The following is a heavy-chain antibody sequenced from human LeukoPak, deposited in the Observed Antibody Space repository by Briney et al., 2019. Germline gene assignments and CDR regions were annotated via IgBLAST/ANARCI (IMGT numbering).Heavy chain of an antibody. CDR3: ARVPTDYDILTGYA. J-gene: IGHJ5*02. Sequence: KPGGSLRLSCAASGFTFSSYSMNWVRQAPGKGLEWVSSISSSSSYIYYADSVKGRFTISRDNAKNSLYLQMNSLRAEDTAVYYCARVPTDYDILTGYAWGQGTLVNVSS. V-gene: IGHV3-21*01. CDR1: GFTFSSYS. CDR2: ISSSSSYI. D-gene: IGHD3-9*01.